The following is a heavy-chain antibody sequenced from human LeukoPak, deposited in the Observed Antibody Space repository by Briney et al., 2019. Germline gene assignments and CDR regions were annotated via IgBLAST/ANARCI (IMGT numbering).Heavy chain of an antibody. V-gene: IGHV3-23*01. CDR2: ISGSGGTT. D-gene: IGHD3-22*01. CDR1: GFTFSSYA. Sequence: QSGGSLRLSCAASGFTFSSYAMSWVRQAPGKGLEWVSVISGSGGTTYYADSVKGRFTISRDNSKNTLYLQMNSLRAEDTAVYYCAKDRRAYYDSSGFDYWGQGTLVTVSS. J-gene: IGHJ4*02. CDR3: AKDRRAYYDSSGFDY.